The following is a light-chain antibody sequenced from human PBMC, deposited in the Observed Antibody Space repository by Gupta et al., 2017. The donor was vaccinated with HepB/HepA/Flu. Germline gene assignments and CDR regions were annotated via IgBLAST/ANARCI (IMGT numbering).Light chain of an antibody. CDR3: NSRDNSGNHQF. Sequence: SSELTQDPAVSVALGQTVRITCQGDILRSYFASWYQQKPGQAPVVVIYGKNNRPSGIPDRFSGSGSGNIASLTITGAQAEDEADYYCNSRDNSGNHQFFGPGTKV. J-gene: IGLJ1*01. V-gene: IGLV3-19*01. CDR2: GKN. CDR1: ILRSYF.